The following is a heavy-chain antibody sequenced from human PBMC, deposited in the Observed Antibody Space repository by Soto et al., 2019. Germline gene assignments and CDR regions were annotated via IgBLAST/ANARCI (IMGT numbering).Heavy chain of an antibody. V-gene: IGHV3-53*01. CDR3: ARSYDSSGYYPGSFDY. Sequence: GSLRLSCAASGFNITNNYMSWVRQAPGKGLEWVSFIYSGGSTYYADSVKGRFSISRDISKNTLFLQMNSLRAEDTAVYYCARSYDSSGYYPGSFDYWGQGTLVTVSS. CDR2: IYSGGST. J-gene: IGHJ4*02. D-gene: IGHD3-22*01. CDR1: GFNITNNY.